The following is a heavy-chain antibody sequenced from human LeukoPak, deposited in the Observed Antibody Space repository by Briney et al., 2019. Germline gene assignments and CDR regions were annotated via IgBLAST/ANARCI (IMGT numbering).Heavy chain of an antibody. Sequence: SETLSLTCTVSGGSISSYYWSWIRQSPGKGLEWIGYIYYGGSTKYNPSLKSRVTISVDTSKNQFSLKLSSVTAADTAVYYCARVDNGNYYYYGMDVWGQGTTVTVFS. CDR1: GGSISSYY. D-gene: IGHD1-1*01. CDR3: ARVDNGNYYYYGMDV. J-gene: IGHJ6*02. CDR2: IYYGGST. V-gene: IGHV4-59*01.